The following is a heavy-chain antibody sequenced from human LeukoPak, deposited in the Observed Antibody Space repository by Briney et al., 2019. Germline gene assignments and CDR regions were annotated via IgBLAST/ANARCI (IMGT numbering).Heavy chain of an antibody. CDR2: IKQDGSEK. V-gene: IGHV3-7*01. CDR3: ARADGDSSSWVYYYYMDV. Sequence: PGGSLRLSCAASGFTFSSYWMSWVRQAPGKGLEWVANIKQDGSEKYYVDSVKGRFTISRDNAKNSLYLQMNSLRAEDTAVYYCARADGDSSSWVYYYYMDVWGKGTTVTVSS. J-gene: IGHJ6*03. D-gene: IGHD6-13*01. CDR1: GFTFSSYW.